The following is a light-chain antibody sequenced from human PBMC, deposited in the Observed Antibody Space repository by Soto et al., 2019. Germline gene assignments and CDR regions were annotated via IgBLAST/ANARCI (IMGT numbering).Light chain of an antibody. CDR3: LEYGSSPYT. Sequence: ESVLTQSPGTLSLSPGERATLSCRASQRVSSSYLAWYQQKPGQAPRLLIYGGSCRATDIPDRFRGSGSGTHFTLTISRLEPEEFAVYYCLEYGSSPYTFEEGNKLVIK. CDR2: GGS. V-gene: IGKV3-20*01. CDR1: QRVSSSY. J-gene: IGKJ2*01.